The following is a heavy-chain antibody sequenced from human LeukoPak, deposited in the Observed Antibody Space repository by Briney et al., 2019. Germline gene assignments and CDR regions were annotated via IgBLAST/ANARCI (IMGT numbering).Heavy chain of an antibody. CDR2: ISYDGSNK. D-gene: IGHD3-22*01. CDR1: GFTFSSYG. Sequence: TGGSLRLSCAASGFTFSSYGMHWVRQAPGKGLEWVAVISYDGSNKYYADSVKGRFTISRDNSKNTLYLQMNSLRAEDTAVYYCAKALYYYDSSGYYLSAPFDYWGRGTLVTVSS. J-gene: IGHJ4*02. V-gene: IGHV3-30*18. CDR3: AKALYYYDSSGYYLSAPFDY.